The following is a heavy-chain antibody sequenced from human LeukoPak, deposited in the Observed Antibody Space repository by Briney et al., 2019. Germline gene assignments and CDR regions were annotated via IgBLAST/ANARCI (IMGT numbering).Heavy chain of an antibody. CDR1: GFTFSRDW. CDR3: AKLISPYDY. J-gene: IGHJ4*02. V-gene: IGHV3-74*01. Sequence: GGSLRLSCAASGFTFSRDWMHWVRQAPGKGLVWISRINSEGSSTTYADSVKGRFTISRDNAKNTLFLQMNSLRAEDTAVYYCAKLISPYDYWGQGTLVLVSS. CDR2: INSEGSST. D-gene: IGHD5-24*01.